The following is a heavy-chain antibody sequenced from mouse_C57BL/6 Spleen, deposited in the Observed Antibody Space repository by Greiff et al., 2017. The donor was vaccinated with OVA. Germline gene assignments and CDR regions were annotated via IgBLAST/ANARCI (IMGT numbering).Heavy chain of an antibody. CDR3: ARFAFPAYYARDY. Sequence: VQLQQPGAELVKPGASVKMSCKASGYTFTSYWITWVKQRPGQGLEWIGDIYPGSGSTNYNEKFKSKATLTVDTSSSTAYMQLSSLTSEDSAVYYCARFAFPAYYARDYWGQGTSVTVSS. CDR1: GYTFTSYW. V-gene: IGHV1-55*01. CDR2: IYPGSGST. J-gene: IGHJ4*01.